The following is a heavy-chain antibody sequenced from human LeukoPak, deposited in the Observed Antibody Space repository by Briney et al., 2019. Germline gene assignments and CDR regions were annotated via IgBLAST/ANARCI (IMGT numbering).Heavy chain of an antibody. CDR1: GGSFSGYY. CDR2: INHCGST. D-gene: IGHD6-19*01. Sequence: SETLSLTCAVYGGSFSGYYWRWMRQPPGKGLEGMGEINHCGSTNYNPSLKSRVTISVDTSNKQFSLKLSSVTAADTAVYYCAEVAGISRLDAFDIWGQGTQVTVSS. V-gene: IGHV4-34*01. CDR3: AEVAGISRLDAFDI. J-gene: IGHJ3*02.